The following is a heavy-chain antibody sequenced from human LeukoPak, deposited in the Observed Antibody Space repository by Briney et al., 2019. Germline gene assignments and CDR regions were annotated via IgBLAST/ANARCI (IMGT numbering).Heavy chain of an antibody. D-gene: IGHD6-13*01. J-gene: IGHJ3*02. V-gene: IGHV4-4*02. Sequence: SGTLSLTCAVSGGSISSSNWWSWVRQPPGKGLEWIGEIYHSGSTNYNPSLKSRVTISVDKSKNQFSLKLSSVTAADTAVYYCARDIAAAGTEGQRGAFDIWGQGTMVTVSS. CDR1: GGSISSSNW. CDR2: IYHSGST. CDR3: ARDIAAAGTEGQRGAFDI.